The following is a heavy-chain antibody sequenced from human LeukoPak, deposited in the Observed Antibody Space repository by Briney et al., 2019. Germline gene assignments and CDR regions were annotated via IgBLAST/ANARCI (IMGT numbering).Heavy chain of an antibody. CDR3: ATERQKYFEY. CDR2: ITWDGGSA. J-gene: IGHJ4*02. CDR1: GFTFDDYT. V-gene: IGHV3-43*01. D-gene: IGHD2/OR15-2a*01. Sequence: GGSRRLSCAASGFTFDDYTMHWVRQAPGKGLEWVSLITWDGGSAFYADSVKGRFTISRDNSKNSLYVQMNSLRTEDTALYYCATERQKYFEYWGQGTLVTVSS.